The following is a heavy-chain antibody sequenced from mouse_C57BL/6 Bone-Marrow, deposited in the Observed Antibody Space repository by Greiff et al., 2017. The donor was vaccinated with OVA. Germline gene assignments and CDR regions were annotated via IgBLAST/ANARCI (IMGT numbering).Heavy chain of an antibody. CDR1: GFTFSSYG. D-gene: IGHD1-1*01. V-gene: IGHV5-6*01. CDR3: ARQLLLLYYFDY. Sequence: EVQLVESGGDLVKPGGSLKLSCAASGFTFSSYGMSWVRQTPDKRLEWVATISSGGSYTYYPDSVKGRFTISRDNAKNTLSLQMSSLKSEDTAMYYCARQLLLLYYFDYWGQGTTLTVSS. J-gene: IGHJ2*01. CDR2: ISSGGSYT.